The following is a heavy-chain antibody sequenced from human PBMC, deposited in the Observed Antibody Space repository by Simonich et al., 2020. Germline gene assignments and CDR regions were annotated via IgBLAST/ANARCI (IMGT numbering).Heavy chain of an antibody. Sequence: QLQLQESGPGLVKPSETLSLTCPVSGGSISSSSYYWGWTRQPPGKGLEWFGSIYYSGSTYYNPSLKSRVAISVDTSKNQFSLKLSSVTAADTAVYYCARHAGFAFDIWGQGTMVTVSS. CDR1: GGSISSSSYY. J-gene: IGHJ3*02. D-gene: IGHD6-13*01. V-gene: IGHV4-39*01. CDR3: ARHAGFAFDI. CDR2: IYYSGST.